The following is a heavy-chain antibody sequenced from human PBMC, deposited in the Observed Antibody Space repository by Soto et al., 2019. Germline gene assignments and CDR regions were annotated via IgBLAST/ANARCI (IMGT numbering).Heavy chain of an antibody. V-gene: IGHV1-18*01. Sequence: QVQLVQSGAEVKKPGASVKVSCXASXYTFXXXXXSWVRQAPGQGLEWMGWISAYNGNTNYAQKLQGRVTMTTDTSTSTAYMELRSLRSDDTAVYYCARVAVAGPYYYYGMDVWGQGTTVTVSS. D-gene: IGHD6-19*01. J-gene: IGHJ6*02. CDR2: ISAYNGNT. CDR3: ARVAVAGPYYYYGMDV. CDR1: XYTFXXXX.